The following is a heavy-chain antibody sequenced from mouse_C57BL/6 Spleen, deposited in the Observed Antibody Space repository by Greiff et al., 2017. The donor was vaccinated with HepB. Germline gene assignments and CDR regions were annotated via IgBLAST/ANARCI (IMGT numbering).Heavy chain of an antibody. CDR3: VRQDGYHWYFDV. CDR2: IRSKSNNYAT. V-gene: IGHV10-1*01. CDR1: GFSFNTYA. Sequence: EVKLMESGGGLVQPKGSLKLSCAASGFSFNTYAMNWVRQAPGKGLEWVARIRSKSNNYATYYADSVKDRFTISRDDSESMLYLQMNNLKTEDTAMYYCVRQDGYHWYFDVWGTGTTVTVSS. D-gene: IGHD2-3*01. J-gene: IGHJ1*03.